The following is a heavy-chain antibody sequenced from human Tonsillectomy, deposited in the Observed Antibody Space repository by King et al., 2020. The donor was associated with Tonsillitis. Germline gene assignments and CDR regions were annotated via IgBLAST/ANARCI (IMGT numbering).Heavy chain of an antibody. CDR3: AKATLYPGYSSGIDY. CDR2: IQFDVINK. D-gene: IGHD6-19*01. Sequence: VQLVESGGGVVQPGGSLRLSCAASGFTFSNYAMHWVRQAPGKGLKWVAFIQFDVINKYYADSVKGRFTISRDNSKNMLYLQMNSLRTEDTAVYYCAKATLYPGYSSGIDYWGQGTLVTVSS. V-gene: IGHV3-30*02. J-gene: IGHJ4*02. CDR1: GFTFSNYA.